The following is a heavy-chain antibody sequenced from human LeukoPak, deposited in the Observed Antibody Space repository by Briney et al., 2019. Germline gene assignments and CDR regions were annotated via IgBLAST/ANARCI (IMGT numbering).Heavy chain of an antibody. J-gene: IGHJ5*02. V-gene: IGHV3-7*01. CDR2: INQDGSQK. Sequence: GGSLRLSCEVSGFTFRDFWMNWVRQAPGKGLEWVANINQDGSQKYYVDSVKGRFTISRDNSKNTLYLQMNSLRADDTAVYYCAKDATSEGVDPWGQGTLVTVSS. CDR1: GFTFRDFW. D-gene: IGHD2-15*01. CDR3: AKDATSEGVDP.